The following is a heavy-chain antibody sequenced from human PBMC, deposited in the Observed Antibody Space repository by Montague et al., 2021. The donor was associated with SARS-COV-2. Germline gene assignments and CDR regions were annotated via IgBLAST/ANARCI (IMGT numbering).Heavy chain of an antibody. Sequence: SETLSLTCTVSGDSISSYYWNWIRQPPGKGLEWIGRIYDSGSTNYNPSLKSRVTMSVDTSKNQFSLKLNSVTAADTAVYYCGRGVVGASPVVEYWGRGTLGTGSS. V-gene: IGHV4-4*07. J-gene: IGHJ4*03. CDR1: GDSISSYY. D-gene: IGHD2-15*01. CDR3: GRGVVGASPVVEY. CDR2: IYDSGST.